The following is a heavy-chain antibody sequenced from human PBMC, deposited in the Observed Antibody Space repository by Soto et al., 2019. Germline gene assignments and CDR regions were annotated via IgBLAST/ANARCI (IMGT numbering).Heavy chain of an antibody. CDR2: IIPILGIA. J-gene: IGHJ4*02. CDR1: GGTFSSYT. Sequence: QVQLVQSGAEVKKPGSSVKVSCKASGGTFSSYTISWVRQAPGQGLEWMGRIIPILGIANYAQKFQGRVTITADKSTSTAYMELSSLSSEDTAVYYCARDGSGYGDYYFDYWGQGTLVTVSS. CDR3: ARDGSGYGDYYFDY. V-gene: IGHV1-69*08. D-gene: IGHD4-17*01.